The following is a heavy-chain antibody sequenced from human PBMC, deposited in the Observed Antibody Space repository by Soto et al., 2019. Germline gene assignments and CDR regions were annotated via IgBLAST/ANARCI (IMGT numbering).Heavy chain of an antibody. CDR1: GFTFSSYG. J-gene: IGHJ6*02. V-gene: IGHV3-30*18. CDR3: ANHLLALAGYLHGMDV. Sequence: QVQLVESGGGVVQPGRSLRLSCAASGFTFSSYGMHWVRQAPGKGLEWVAVISHDGSNKYFADSVKGRFTISRDNSQNTLYLQMNSLRAEDTAVYYGANHLLALAGYLHGMDVCGQGTTVTVSS. D-gene: IGHD6-19*01. CDR2: ISHDGSNK.